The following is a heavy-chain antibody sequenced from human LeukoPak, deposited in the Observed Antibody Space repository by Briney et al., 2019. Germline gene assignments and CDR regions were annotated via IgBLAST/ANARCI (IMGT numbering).Heavy chain of an antibody. V-gene: IGHV3-21*01. D-gene: IGHD3-10*01. J-gene: IGHJ4*02. CDR1: GFTVSSNY. CDR3: AREAYGSGNYPFDL. CDR2: ITSNSANM. Sequence: GGSLRLSCAASGFTVSSNYMSWVRQAPGKGLEWVSSITSNSANMYYGDSVKGRFTISRDNAKNSLYLQMNSLRAEDTAVYYCAREAYGSGNYPFDLWGQGTLVTVSS.